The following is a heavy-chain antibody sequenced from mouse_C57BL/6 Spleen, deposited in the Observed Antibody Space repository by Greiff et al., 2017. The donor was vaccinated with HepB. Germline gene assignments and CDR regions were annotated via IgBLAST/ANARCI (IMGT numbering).Heavy chain of an antibody. CDR2: IYPGGGYT. CDR3: ARSEDYGNYGGGAMDY. D-gene: IGHD2-1*01. Sequence: QVQLKESGAELVRPGTSVKMSCKASGYTFTNYWIGWAKQRPGHGLEWIGDIYPGGGYTNYNEKFKGKANLTADKSSSTAYIQFSSLTSEDSAIDYCARSEDYGNYGGGAMDYWGQGTSVTVSS. CDR1: GYTFTNYW. V-gene: IGHV1-63*01. J-gene: IGHJ4*01.